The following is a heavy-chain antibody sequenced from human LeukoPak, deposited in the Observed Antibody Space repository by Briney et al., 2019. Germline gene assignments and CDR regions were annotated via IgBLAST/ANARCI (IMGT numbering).Heavy chain of an antibody. CDR2: INYSRST. D-gene: IGHD3-22*01. Sequence: PSETLSLTCAVYGGSFSGYYWSWIRQPPGKGLEWIGEINYSRSTNYNPSLKSRVTISVDTSKNQFSLKLSSVTAADTAVYYCARRRSQYYYDSSGYSRGYFDYWGQGTLVTVSS. CDR1: GGSFSGYY. V-gene: IGHV4-34*01. CDR3: ARRRSQYYYDSSGYSRGYFDY. J-gene: IGHJ4*02.